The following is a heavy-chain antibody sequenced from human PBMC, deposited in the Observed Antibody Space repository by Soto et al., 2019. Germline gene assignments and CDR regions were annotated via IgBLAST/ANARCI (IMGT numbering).Heavy chain of an antibody. V-gene: IGHV3-15*01. CDR3: VTDRGGRMDV. CDR2: IKRKIDGETT. D-gene: IGHD3-10*01. CDR1: GFTFSDAW. Sequence: EVQLVESGGGMVMPGGSLRLSCAASGFTFSDAWMTWLRQAPGKALQCVVRIKRKIDGETTDYAAPVKGRFTISRDDSINTLYLQMSGLKAEPTSLYYGVTDRGGRMDVWGHGTTGAVCS. J-gene: IGHJ6*01.